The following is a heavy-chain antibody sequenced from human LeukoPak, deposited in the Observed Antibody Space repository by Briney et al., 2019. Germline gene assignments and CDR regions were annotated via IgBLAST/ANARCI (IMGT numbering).Heavy chain of an antibody. Sequence: PSETLSLTCTVSGDSISNFNYYWSWIRQPAGKGLEWIGRIYASGSTNCNPSLKSRVTISVDTSKNQFSLKLNSVTAADTAVYYCARPSTYCYDSSGHGAFDVWGQGAMVTVSS. D-gene: IGHD3-22*01. J-gene: IGHJ3*01. CDR2: IYASGST. CDR3: ARPSTYCYDSSGHGAFDV. V-gene: IGHV4-61*02. CDR1: GDSISNFNYY.